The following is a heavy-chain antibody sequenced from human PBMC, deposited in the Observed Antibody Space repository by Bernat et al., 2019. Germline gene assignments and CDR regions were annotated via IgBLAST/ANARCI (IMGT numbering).Heavy chain of an antibody. CDR2: IYTSGST. D-gene: IGHD3-9*01. Sequence: QVQLQESGPGLVKPSQTLSLTCTVSGGSISSGSYYWSWIRQPAGKGLEWIGRIYTSGSTNYNPSLKSRVTISVDTSKNQFSLKLSSVTAADTAVYYCAGGTRILTTPGEDPQGRNMYYVDYWGQGTLVTGSS. CDR3: AGGTRILTTPGEDPQGRNMYYVDY. V-gene: IGHV4-61*02. CDR1: GGSISSGSYY. J-gene: IGHJ4*02.